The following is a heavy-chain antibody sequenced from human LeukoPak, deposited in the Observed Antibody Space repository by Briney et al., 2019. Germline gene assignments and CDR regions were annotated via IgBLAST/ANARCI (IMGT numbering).Heavy chain of an antibody. J-gene: IGHJ4*02. CDR2: IRESGGST. D-gene: IGHD4-23*01. V-gene: IGHV3-23*01. CDR1: GFTFSSYA. CDR3: AKTKPYGATWYGGID. Sequence: GGSLRLSCVASGFTFSSYAMSWVRQAPGKGLEWVSAIRESGGSTHYADSVKGRFTISRDNSKNTLYLQMNSLRAEDTAVYYCAKTKPYGATWYGGIDWGQGALVTVSS.